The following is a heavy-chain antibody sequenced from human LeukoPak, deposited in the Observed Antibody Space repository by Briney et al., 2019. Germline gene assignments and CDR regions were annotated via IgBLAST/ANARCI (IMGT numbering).Heavy chain of an antibody. J-gene: IGHJ4*02. D-gene: IGHD6-6*01. CDR2: ISGSGSTI. V-gene: IGHV3-48*01. CDR1: GFTFSAYG. Sequence: PGGSLRLSCATSGFTFSAYGMSWVHQAPGKGLEWLSYISGSGSTIYYADSVKGRFTISRDNAKNSLYLQMISLRAEDTAVYYCARDRRYSSSFYFDYWGQGTLVTVSS. CDR3: ARDRRYSSSFYFDY.